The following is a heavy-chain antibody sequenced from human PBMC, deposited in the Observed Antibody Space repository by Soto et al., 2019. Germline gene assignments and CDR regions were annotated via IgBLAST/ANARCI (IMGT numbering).Heavy chain of an antibody. Sequence: QVQLVESGGGVVQPGRSLRLSCAASGFTFSSYGMHWVRQAPGKGLEWVAVISYDGSNKYYADSVKGRFTISRDNSKNTLYLQMNSLRAEDTAVYYCANDRWGTTVTTEGFDYWGQGTLVTVSS. CDR1: GFTFSSYG. CDR3: ANDRWGTTVTTEGFDY. J-gene: IGHJ4*02. V-gene: IGHV3-30*18. D-gene: IGHD4-17*01. CDR2: ISYDGSNK.